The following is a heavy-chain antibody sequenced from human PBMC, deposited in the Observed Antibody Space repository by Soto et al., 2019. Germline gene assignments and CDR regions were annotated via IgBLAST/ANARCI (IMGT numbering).Heavy chain of an antibody. CDR2: IKTKPDGGTA. J-gene: IGHJ5*02. D-gene: IGHD2-2*01. CDR1: SVSNAW. CDR3: VSLLSRGHP. V-gene: IGHV3-15*07. Sequence: SVSNAWMNWVRQAPGKGLEWVGRIKTKPDGGTADYAAPVKGRFTISRDDSKNTLYLQMNSLKTEDTAVYYCVSLLSRGHPWGQGTLVTVSS.